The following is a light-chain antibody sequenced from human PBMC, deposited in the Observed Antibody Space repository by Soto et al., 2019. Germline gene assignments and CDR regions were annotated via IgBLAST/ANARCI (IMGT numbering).Light chain of an antibody. Sequence: QSVLTQPASVSGSPGQSITISCSGTSSDIGAYDHVAWFQQFPGKTPKLVIYEVSKRPSGVPDRFSGSKSGSTASLTVSGLQAEDEADYYCSSDAGNYNYVFGTGTKVTVL. CDR2: EVS. CDR3: SSDAGNYNYV. CDR1: SSDIGAYDH. V-gene: IGLV2-8*01. J-gene: IGLJ1*01.